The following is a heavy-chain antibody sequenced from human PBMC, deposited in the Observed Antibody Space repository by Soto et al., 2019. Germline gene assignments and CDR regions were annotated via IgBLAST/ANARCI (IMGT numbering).Heavy chain of an antibody. CDR1: GFTVGSYS. D-gene: IGHD4-17*01. CDR2: LSYSGSYI. J-gene: IGHJ4*02. CDR3: ARDRPGDSGIGY. Sequence: EVQLVESGGGLVKPGESLRLSCAASGFTVGSYSMNWVRQAPGKGLEWVSSLSYSGSYIYYADSVKGRFTISRDNAKNSLFLQMNSLRADDTAVYYCARDRPGDSGIGYWGQGTLVTVSS. V-gene: IGHV3-21*01.